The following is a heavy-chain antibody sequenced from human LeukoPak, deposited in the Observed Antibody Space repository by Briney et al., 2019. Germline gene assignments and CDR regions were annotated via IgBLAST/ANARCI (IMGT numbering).Heavy chain of an antibody. CDR3: ARVFRRGVYNYDGFDI. J-gene: IGHJ3*02. CDR1: SGSINVDGYY. D-gene: IGHD5-24*01. V-gene: IGHV4-61*02. CDR2: IYANGDT. Sequence: PSETLSLTCIVSSGSINVDGYYWSWIRQPAGKGLEWIGRIYANGDTNYSPSLESRVTISMDTSKNQFSLRLSSVTAADSAVYFCARVFRRGVYNYDGFDIWGQGTTVTVSS.